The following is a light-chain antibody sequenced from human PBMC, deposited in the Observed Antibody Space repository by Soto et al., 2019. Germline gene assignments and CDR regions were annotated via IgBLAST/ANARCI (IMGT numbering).Light chain of an antibody. V-gene: IGKV1-27*01. J-gene: IGKJ1*01. CDR2: GAS. Sequence: DIQMTQSPSSLSASVGDRVTITCRASQGIRNYLAWYQQKPGKVPKLLIYGASILQAGVPSRFSGSGSGTDFTLPISSLQPEDVATYYCQKYDSAPRSFGQGTKVEIK. CDR3: QKYDSAPRS. CDR1: QGIRNY.